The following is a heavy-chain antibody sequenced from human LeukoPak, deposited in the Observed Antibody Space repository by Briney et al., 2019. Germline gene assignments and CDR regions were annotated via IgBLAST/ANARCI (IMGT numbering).Heavy chain of an antibody. V-gene: IGHV4-4*08. J-gene: IGHJ6*02. Sequence: SETLSLTCSVSGGSISSSFWHWIRQPPGKGLEWIGNIEDSGSTTYGPSLKSRVTISIDTSRNQFSLKPSSVTAPDTAVNYSTREEDPFRDYSSFFYSGLDVWGQGATVTVSS. CDR2: IEDSGST. CDR3: TREEDPFRDYSSFFYSGLDV. CDR1: GGSISSSF. D-gene: IGHD4-11*01.